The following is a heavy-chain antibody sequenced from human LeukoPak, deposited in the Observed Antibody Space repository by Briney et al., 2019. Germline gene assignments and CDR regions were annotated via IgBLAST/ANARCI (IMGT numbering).Heavy chain of an antibody. CDR1: GFTFDDYA. J-gene: IGHJ4*02. CDR3: ANLLAGEIC. V-gene: IGHV3-9*01. CDR2: ISWNSGNI. D-gene: IGHD3-10*01. Sequence: GGSLRLSCAASGFTFDDYAMHWVRQAPGKGLEWVSGISWNSGNIGYADSVKGRFTISRDNAKNSLYLQMNSLRAEDTAVYYCANLLAGEICWGQGTLVTVSS.